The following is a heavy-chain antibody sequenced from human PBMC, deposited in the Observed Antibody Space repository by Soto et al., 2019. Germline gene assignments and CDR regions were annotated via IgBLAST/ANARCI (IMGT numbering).Heavy chain of an antibody. CDR2: INPNSGGT. D-gene: IGHD2-15*01. V-gene: IGHV1-2*04. CDR1: GYTFTGYY. J-gene: IGHJ3*02. Sequence: ASVKVSCKASGYTFTGYYMHWVRQAPGQGLEWMGWINPNSGGTNYAQKFQGWVTMTRDTSISTAYMELSRLRSDDTAVYYCARDQGSGGSCYDIWGQGTMVTVSS. CDR3: ARDQGSGGSCYDI.